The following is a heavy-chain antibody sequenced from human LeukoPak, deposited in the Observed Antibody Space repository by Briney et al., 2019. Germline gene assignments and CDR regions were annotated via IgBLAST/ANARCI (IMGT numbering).Heavy chain of an antibody. CDR2: ISSSGNTI. V-gene: IGHV3-11*01. CDR3: ARDGGSAFSDY. Sequence: GGSLRLSCAAPGFTFSDYYTSWIRQAPGKGLEWVSYISSSGNTIYYAGSVKGRFTISRDNAKNSLYLQMNSLRAEDTALYYCARDGGSAFSDYWGQGNLVTVSS. J-gene: IGHJ4*02. D-gene: IGHD1-26*01. CDR1: GFTFSDYY.